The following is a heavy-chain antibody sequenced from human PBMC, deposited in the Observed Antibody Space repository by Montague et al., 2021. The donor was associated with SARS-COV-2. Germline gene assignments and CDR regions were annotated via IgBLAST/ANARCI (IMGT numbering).Heavy chain of an antibody. CDR1: GGSIRTYY. Sequence: SETLSLTCTVSGGSIRTYYWSWIRQPPGRGLEWIGYIYYSGNTYYSPSLNSRVTISLDTSKNQFSLKVTSVTAADTAVYYCARGGGYYNYGLDVWGPGTTVTVSS. J-gene: IGHJ6*02. D-gene: IGHD3-22*01. CDR3: ARGGGYYNYGLDV. CDR2: IYYSGNT. V-gene: IGHV4-59*01.